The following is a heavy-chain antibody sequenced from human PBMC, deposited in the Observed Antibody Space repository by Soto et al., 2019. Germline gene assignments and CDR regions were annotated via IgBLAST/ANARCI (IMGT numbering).Heavy chain of an antibody. CDR2: ISGSGGST. J-gene: IGHJ4*02. D-gene: IGHD1-26*01. CDR1: GFTFSSYA. V-gene: IGHV3-23*01. CDR3: AKDRSISGSSWYFDY. Sequence: EVQLLESGGGLVQPGGSLRLSCAASGFTFSSYAMSWVRQAPGKGLEWVSAISGSGGSTYYADSVKGRFTISRDNSKNTLYLQMNSLRAEDTTVYYCAKDRSISGSSWYFDYWGQGTLVTVSS.